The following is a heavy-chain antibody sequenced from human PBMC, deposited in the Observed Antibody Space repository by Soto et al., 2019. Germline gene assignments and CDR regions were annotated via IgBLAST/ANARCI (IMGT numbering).Heavy chain of an antibody. CDR1: GGSISSGGSS. CDR3: ARGAVVNFDS. D-gene: IGHD3-22*01. J-gene: IGHJ4*02. CDR2: IYHSGST. V-gene: IGHV4-30-2*01. Sequence: QLQLQESGSGLVKPSQTLSLTCAVSGGSISSGGSSWTWIRQPPGKGLEWIGYIYHSGSTYYNPTLKRRVTISVDTSKNQFSLKLTSVPAADTAVYYCARGAVVNFDSWGQGTLVTVSS.